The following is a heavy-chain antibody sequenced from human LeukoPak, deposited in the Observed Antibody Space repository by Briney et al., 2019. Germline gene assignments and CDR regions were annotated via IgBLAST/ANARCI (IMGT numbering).Heavy chain of an antibody. D-gene: IGHD3-16*02. V-gene: IGHV4-34*01. CDR3: AGLIGLGEVSPYFDS. Sequence: SETLSLTCAVYGGSFSGYYWSWIRQPPGKGLEWIGEINHSGSTNYNPSLKSRVTISVDTSKNQFSLKLSSVTAADTAVYYCAGLIGLGEVSPYFDSWGQGTLVTVSS. CDR1: GGSFSGYY. J-gene: IGHJ4*02. CDR2: INHSGST.